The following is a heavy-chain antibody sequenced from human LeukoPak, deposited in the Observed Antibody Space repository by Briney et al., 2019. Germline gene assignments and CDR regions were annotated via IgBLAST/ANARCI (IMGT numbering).Heavy chain of an antibody. CDR1: GFTFSSYS. CDR2: ISSSSSYI. D-gene: IGHD1-26*01. V-gene: IGHV3-21*01. J-gene: IGHJ2*01. Sequence: PGGSLRLSCAASGFTFSSYSMNWVRQAPGKGLEWVSSISSSSSYIYYADSVKGRFTISRDNAKNSLYLQMNSLRAEDTAVYYCASGRGWALWYFDLWGRGTLVTVSS. CDR3: ASGRGWALWYFDL.